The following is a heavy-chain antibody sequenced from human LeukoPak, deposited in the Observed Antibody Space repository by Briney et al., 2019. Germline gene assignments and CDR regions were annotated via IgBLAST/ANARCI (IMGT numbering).Heavy chain of an antibody. CDR1: GFTFSSCG. V-gene: IGHV3-33*05. CDR3: ARVRPGSNYVDFDY. CDR2: ISHDGSNK. Sequence: PGGSLRLSCAASGFTFSSCGMHWVRQAPGKGLEWVAVISHDGSNKYYAGSVKGRFTISRDNSKSTLYLQMNSLRAEDTAVYYCARVRPGSNYVDFDYWGQGTLVTVSS. D-gene: IGHD4-11*01. J-gene: IGHJ4*02.